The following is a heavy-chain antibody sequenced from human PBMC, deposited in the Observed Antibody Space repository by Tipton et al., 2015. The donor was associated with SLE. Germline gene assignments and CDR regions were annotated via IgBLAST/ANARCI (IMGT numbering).Heavy chain of an antibody. Sequence: SLRLSCAASGFTISSYGMHWVRQAPGKGLEWVAVIWYDGSNKYYADSVKGRFTISRDNSKNTLYLQMNSLRAEDTAVYYCAGQITPRDAFDIWGQGTMVTVSS. J-gene: IGHJ3*02. CDR1: GFTISSYG. V-gene: IGHV3-33*08. CDR3: AGQITPRDAFDI. D-gene: IGHD3-16*01. CDR2: IWYDGSNK.